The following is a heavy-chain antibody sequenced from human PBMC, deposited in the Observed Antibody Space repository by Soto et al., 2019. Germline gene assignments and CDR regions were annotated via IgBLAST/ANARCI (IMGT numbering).Heavy chain of an antibody. CDR1: GFTFNSYD. D-gene: IGHD2-2*02. CDR3: AKNVGYCISTSCYINFDN. CDR2: ISGSGGST. V-gene: IGHV3-23*01. Sequence: PGGSLRLSCVASGFTFNSYDMSWVRQAPGKGLEWVSGISGSGGSTYYADSVEGRFTISRDNSKNTLYLQMDSLRAEDTAVYYCAKNVGYCISTSCYINFDNWGQGTLVTVSS. J-gene: IGHJ4*02.